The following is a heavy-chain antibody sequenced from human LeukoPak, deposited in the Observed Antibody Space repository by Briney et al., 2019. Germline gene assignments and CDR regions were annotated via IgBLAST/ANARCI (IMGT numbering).Heavy chain of an antibody. CDR2: ISGSGGST. D-gene: IGHD6-19*01. J-gene: IGHJ4*02. CDR1: GFTFSSYA. Sequence: GGSLRLSCAASGFTFSSYAMSWVRQAPGKGLEWVSAISGSGGSTYYADSVKGRFTISRDNSKNTLYLQMNSLRAEDTAVYYCAKDPQWLVPRAGDYFDYWGQGILVTVSS. V-gene: IGHV3-23*01. CDR3: AKDPQWLVPRAGDYFDY.